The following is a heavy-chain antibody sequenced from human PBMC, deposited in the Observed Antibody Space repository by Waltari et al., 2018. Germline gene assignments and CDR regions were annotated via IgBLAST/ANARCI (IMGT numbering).Heavy chain of an antibody. V-gene: IGHV3-30-3*01. CDR1: GLPFSTYA. CDR3: ARLELRGY. Sequence: QVQLVDSGGGVVQPGRSLRLSCAASGLPFSTYAMHWVRQAPGKGLEWVAVISYDGSNKHYADSGKGRFTISRDNSKNTLYLQMNSLRAEDTAVYYCARLELRGYWGQGTLVTVSS. J-gene: IGHJ4*02. CDR2: ISYDGSNK. D-gene: IGHD1-7*01.